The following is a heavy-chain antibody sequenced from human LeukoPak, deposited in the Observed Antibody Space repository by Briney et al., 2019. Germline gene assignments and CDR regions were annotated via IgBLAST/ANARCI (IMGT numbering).Heavy chain of an antibody. CDR3: ARVHSGYDFFDY. CDR2: INPNSGGT. CDR1: GYTFTGYY. V-gene: IGHV1-2*02. J-gene: IGHJ4*02. Sequence: GATVKVSCKASGYTFTGYYMHWVRQAPGQGLEWMGWINPNSGGTNYAQKFQGRVTMTRDTSISTAYMELSRLRSDDTAVYYCARVHSGYDFFDYWGQGTPVTVSS. D-gene: IGHD5-12*01.